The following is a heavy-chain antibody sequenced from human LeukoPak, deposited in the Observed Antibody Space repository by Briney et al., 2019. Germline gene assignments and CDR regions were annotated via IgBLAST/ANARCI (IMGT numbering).Heavy chain of an antibody. CDR1: SGSISSYY. Sequence: SETLSLTCTVSSGSISSYYWSWIRQPPGKGLEWNGYIYYSGSTNYNPSLKSRVTISVDTSKNQFSLKLSSVTAADTAVYYCARAGQRDGYNIDAFDIWGQGTMVTVSS. D-gene: IGHD5-24*01. J-gene: IGHJ3*02. CDR2: IYYSGST. CDR3: ARAGQRDGYNIDAFDI. V-gene: IGHV4-59*01.